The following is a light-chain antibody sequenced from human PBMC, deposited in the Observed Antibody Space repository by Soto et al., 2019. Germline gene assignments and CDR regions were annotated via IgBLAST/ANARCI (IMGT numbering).Light chain of an antibody. CDR2: VNRDGTH. Sequence: QSVLTQPPSASASLGASVKLTCTLSSGHSNYAIAWHQQQPEKGPRYLMKVNRDGTHYKGDGIPDRFSGSSSGAERYLTISSLQSEDEADYYCQTWGTGIRVFGGETKLTVL. CDR1: SGHSNYA. J-gene: IGLJ3*02. CDR3: QTWGTGIRV. V-gene: IGLV4-69*01.